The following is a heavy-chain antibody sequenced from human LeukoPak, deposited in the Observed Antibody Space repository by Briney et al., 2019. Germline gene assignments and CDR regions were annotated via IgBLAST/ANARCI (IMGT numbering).Heavy chain of an antibody. CDR3: ARDSWEYSSGWSLGGDAFDI. CDR2: IYHSGST. Sequence: SETLSLTCTVSGGSISSYYWSWIRQPPGKGLEWIGEIYHSGSTNYNPSLKSRVTISVDKSKKQFSLKLSSVTAADTAVYYCARDSWEYSSGWSLGGDAFDIWGQGTMVTVSS. D-gene: IGHD6-19*01. J-gene: IGHJ3*02. CDR1: GGSISSYY. V-gene: IGHV4-59*12.